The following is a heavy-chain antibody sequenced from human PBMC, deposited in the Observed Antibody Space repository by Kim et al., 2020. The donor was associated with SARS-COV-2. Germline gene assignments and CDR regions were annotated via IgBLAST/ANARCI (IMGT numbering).Heavy chain of an antibody. CDR2: ISGSGGST. V-gene: IGHV3-23*01. D-gene: IGHD3-22*01. CDR3: AKGPDSRKEGYYFDY. Sequence: GGSLRLSCAASGFTFSSYAMSWVRQAPGKGLEWVSAISGSGGSTYYADSVKGRFTISRDNSKNTLYLQMNSLRAEDTAVYYCAKGPDSRKEGYYFDYWGQGTLVTVSS. J-gene: IGHJ4*02. CDR1: GFTFSSYA.